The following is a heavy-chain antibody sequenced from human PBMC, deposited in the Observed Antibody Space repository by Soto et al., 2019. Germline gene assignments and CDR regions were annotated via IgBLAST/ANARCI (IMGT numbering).Heavy chain of an antibody. J-gene: IGHJ4*02. D-gene: IGHD5-12*01. CDR1: GGSFSGYY. CDR3: ARYQETWLQYAY. Sequence: PSDTLSLTCAVYGGSFSGYYWSWIRQPPGKGLEWIGEINHSGSTNYNPSLKSRVTISVDTSKNQFSLKLSSVTAADTAVYYCARYQETWLQYAYWGQGTLVTGSS. CDR2: INHSGST. V-gene: IGHV4-34*01.